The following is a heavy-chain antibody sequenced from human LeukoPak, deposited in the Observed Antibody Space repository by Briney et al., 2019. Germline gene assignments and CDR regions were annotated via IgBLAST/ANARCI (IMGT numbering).Heavy chain of an antibody. V-gene: IGHV3-66*01. J-gene: IGHJ6*03. D-gene: IGHD3-3*01. CDR3: ARGGITIFGVVSYMDV. CDR2: IYSGGST. Sequence: GGSLRLSCAASGFTVSSNYMSWVRQAPGKGLEWVSVIYSGGSTYYADSVKGRFTISRDNSKNTLYLQMNSLRAEDTALYYCARGGITIFGVVSYMDVWGKGTTVTVSS. CDR1: GFTVSSNY.